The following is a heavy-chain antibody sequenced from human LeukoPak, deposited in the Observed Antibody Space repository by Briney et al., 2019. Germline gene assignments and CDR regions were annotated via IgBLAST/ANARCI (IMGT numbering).Heavy chain of an antibody. V-gene: IGHV3-48*03. D-gene: IGHD2-15*01. Sequence: GGYLRLSCAAAGFTFCSYEMNWVRQAPGKGLEWVSYIISSGSTIYYADSVKGRFTISRDNAKNSLYLQMNSLRAEDTAVYYCARWGCSGGSCYSGYYGMDVWGQGTTVTVSS. CDR1: GFTFCSYE. J-gene: IGHJ6*02. CDR2: IISSGSTI. CDR3: ARWGCSGGSCYSGYYGMDV.